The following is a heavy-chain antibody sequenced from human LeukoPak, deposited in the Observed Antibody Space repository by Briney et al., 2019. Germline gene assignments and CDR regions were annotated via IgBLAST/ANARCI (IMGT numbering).Heavy chain of an antibody. J-gene: IGHJ4*02. CDR1: GGSISSYY. Sequence: SETLSLTCTVSGGSISSYYWSWIRQPPGKGLEWIGYIYYSGSTNYNPSLKSRATISVDTSKNQFSLKLSSVTAADTAVYYCARVPNHYDSSGYPSTLFDYWGQGTLVTVSS. CDR2: IYYSGST. CDR3: ARVPNHYDSSGYPSTLFDY. V-gene: IGHV4-59*01. D-gene: IGHD3-22*01.